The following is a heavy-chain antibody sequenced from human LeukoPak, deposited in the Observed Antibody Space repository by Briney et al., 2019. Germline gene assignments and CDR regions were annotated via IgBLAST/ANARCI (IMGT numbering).Heavy chain of an antibody. Sequence: GGSLRLSCAASGSSFSTYTMNWVRQAPGKGLEWVSSFSSSSTYIYYADSLKGRFTISRDNAKKSVYLQMNSLRAEDTAVYYCARGALDAATPFDSWGQGTLVTVSS. J-gene: IGHJ5*01. V-gene: IGHV3-21*01. CDR3: ARGALDAATPFDS. CDR2: FSSSSTYI. CDR1: GSSFSTYT. D-gene: IGHD2-15*01.